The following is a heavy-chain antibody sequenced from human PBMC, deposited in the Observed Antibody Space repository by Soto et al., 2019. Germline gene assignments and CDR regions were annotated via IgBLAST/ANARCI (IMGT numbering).Heavy chain of an antibody. V-gene: IGHV4-59*01. D-gene: IGHD1-1*01. CDR1: GGSMSLYY. CDR3: ARDLTISSTDGPLDP. Sequence: PSETLSVTCIFSGGSMSLYYWTWLRHPPGKGLEWIGNIHYTGSTNYNPSLKSRVTILLGTSTSQFSLKVSSVTAADTAVYYRARDLTISSTDGPLDPWGHGTLVTSPQ. J-gene: IGHJ5*02. CDR2: IHYTGST.